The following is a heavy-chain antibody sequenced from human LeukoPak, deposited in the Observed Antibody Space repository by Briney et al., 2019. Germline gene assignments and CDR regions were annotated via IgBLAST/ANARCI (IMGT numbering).Heavy chain of an antibody. Sequence: GGSLRLSCAASGFTFSSYGMHWVRQAPGKGLEWVAFIRYDGSNKYYADSVKGRFTIPRDNSKNTLYLQMKTLRSEDTAVYYCGYYNSGSYSTPDSWGQGTQVTVSS. CDR1: GFTFSSYG. CDR3: GYYNSGSYSTPDS. V-gene: IGHV3-30*02. J-gene: IGHJ5*01. D-gene: IGHD3-10*01. CDR2: IRYDGSNK.